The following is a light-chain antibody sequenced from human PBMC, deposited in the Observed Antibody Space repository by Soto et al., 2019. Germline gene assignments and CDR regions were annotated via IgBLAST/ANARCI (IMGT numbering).Light chain of an antibody. V-gene: IGKV3-11*01. Sequence: EIVLTQSPATLSLSPGDRATRSCRASQSVSRYLGWYQQKPGQPPRLLIFDASNRATGIPARFSGSGSGTGFTRTIGALEPEDFAVYYCQQRRDWPWTFGQGTTVEIK. CDR1: QSVSRY. CDR2: DAS. J-gene: IGKJ1*01. CDR3: QQRRDWPWT.